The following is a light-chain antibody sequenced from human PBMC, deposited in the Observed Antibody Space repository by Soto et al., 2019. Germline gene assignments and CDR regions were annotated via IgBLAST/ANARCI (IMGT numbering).Light chain of an antibody. CDR1: SSDLGNYNY. J-gene: IGLJ2*01. CDR2: EVS. Sequence: QSALTQPASVSGSPGQSITISCTGTSSDLGNYNYVSWYQKHPGKAPKLMIYEVSNRASGVSNRFSGSKSGNTASLTISGLQAEDEADYYCSSYTSSSTVVFGEGTKVTVL. V-gene: IGLV2-14*01. CDR3: SSYTSSSTVV.